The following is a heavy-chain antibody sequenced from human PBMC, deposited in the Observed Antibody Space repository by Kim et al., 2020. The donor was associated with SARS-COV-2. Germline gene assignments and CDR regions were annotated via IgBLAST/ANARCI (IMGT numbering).Heavy chain of an antibody. CDR3: ARDGGWLPLWGAFDY. J-gene: IGHJ4*01. Sequence: GGSLRLSCAASGFTFSSYAMHWVRQAPGKGLEWVAVISYDGSNKYYADSVKGRFTISRDNSKNTLYLQMNSLRAEDTAVYYCARDGGWLPLWGAFDYWG. CDR2: ISYDGSNK. V-gene: IGHV3-30*04. D-gene: IGHD3-16*01. CDR1: GFTFSSYA.